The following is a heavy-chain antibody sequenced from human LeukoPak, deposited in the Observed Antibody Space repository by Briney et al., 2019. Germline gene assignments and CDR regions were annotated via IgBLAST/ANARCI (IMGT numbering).Heavy chain of an antibody. Sequence: PSETLSLTCAVYGRSFSGYYWSWIRQPPGKGLEWIGEINHRGSTNYNPPLKSRLTISKDKFENQFSLKLTSVTVADTAVYFCARVKAVAGTLPHLLDYWGQGTLVTVSS. CDR3: ARVKAVAGTLPHLLDY. CDR2: INHRGST. J-gene: IGHJ4*01. V-gene: IGHV4-34*01. CDR1: GRSFSGYY. D-gene: IGHD6-19*01.